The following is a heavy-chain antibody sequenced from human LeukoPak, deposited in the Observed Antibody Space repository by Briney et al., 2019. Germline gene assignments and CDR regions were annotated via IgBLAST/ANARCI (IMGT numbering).Heavy chain of an antibody. D-gene: IGHD6-13*01. CDR3: AREGIAAGGDY. Sequence: GGSLRLSCAASGFTFNTFWMSWVRQAPGKGLEWVANIKQDGSEKYYVDSVKGRFTISRDNAKNSLYLQMNSLRAEDTAVYYCAREGIAAGGDYWGQGTLVTVSS. J-gene: IGHJ4*02. V-gene: IGHV3-7*01. CDR2: IKQDGSEK. CDR1: GFTFNTFW.